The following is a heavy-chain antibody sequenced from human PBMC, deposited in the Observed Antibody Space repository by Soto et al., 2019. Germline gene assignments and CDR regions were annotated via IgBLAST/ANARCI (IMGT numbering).Heavy chain of an antibody. V-gene: IGHV4-59*08. J-gene: IGHJ2*01. CDR3: ARFNWYFDL. CDR1: GGSISSYY. Sequence: QVQLQESGPGLVKPSETLSLTCTVSGGSISSYYWSWIRQPPGKGLEWIGDIYYSGSTNYTPSLKSRVTISVDTAKNQFSLKLSSVTAADTAVYYCARFNWYFDLWGRGTLVTVSS. CDR2: IYYSGST.